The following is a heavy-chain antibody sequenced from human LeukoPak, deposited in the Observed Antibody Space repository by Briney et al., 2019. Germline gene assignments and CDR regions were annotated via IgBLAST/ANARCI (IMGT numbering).Heavy chain of an antibody. V-gene: IGHV3-43*02. D-gene: IGHD2-15*01. CDR3: AKDISCYGGSCFSHFDY. CDR1: GFTFDGTA. J-gene: IGHJ4*02. CDR2: ISGSGGST. Sequence: AGSLRLSCAASGFTFDGTAMHWVRQAPGKGLEWVCVISGSGGSTYYEDSVNGGFTISRDNSKTSLFLQMNSLRTEDTALYYCAKDISCYGGSCFSHFDYWGQGTLVTVSS.